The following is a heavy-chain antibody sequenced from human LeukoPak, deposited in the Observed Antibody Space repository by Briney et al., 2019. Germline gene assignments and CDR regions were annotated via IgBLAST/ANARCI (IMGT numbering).Heavy chain of an antibody. CDR2: ISGSGGST. V-gene: IGHV3-23*01. J-gene: IGHJ4*02. CDR3: ARSKGMWELDY. Sequence: AGSLRLSCAASGFKFNSYAMTWVRQAPGKVLEWVSAISGSGGSTYYADSVEGRFTISRDNSKNTLYLQMNSLRAGDTAVYYCARSKGMWELDYWGQGTLVTVSS. CDR1: GFKFNSYA. D-gene: IGHD1-26*01.